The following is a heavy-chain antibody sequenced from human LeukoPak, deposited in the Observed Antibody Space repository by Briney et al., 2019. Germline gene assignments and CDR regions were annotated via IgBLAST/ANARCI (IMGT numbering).Heavy chain of an antibody. CDR2: ITWDGGST. J-gene: IGHJ4*02. CDR3: ATERQKYFDY. V-gene: IGHV3-43*01. Sequence: GGSLRLSCAASGFTFDDYTMHWVRQAPGKGLEWVSLITWDGGSTFYADSVKGRFTISRDNRKNSLSLQMNSLTSEDTALYYCATERQKYFDYWGQGTLVTVSS. CDR1: GFTFDDYT.